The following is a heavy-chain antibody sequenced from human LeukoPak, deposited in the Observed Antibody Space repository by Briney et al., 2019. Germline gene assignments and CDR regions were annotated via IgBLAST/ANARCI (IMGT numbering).Heavy chain of an antibody. D-gene: IGHD4-17*01. J-gene: IGHJ4*02. Sequence: SVKVSCKASGGTFSNYSVSWVRQAPGQGLEWMGGIIPIFGTANYAKKFLGRVTITTDESTTTAYMELSSLRSEDTAVYYCASSDYGDFQGAFYWGQGTLVTVSS. V-gene: IGHV1-69*05. CDR3: ASSDYGDFQGAFY. CDR2: IIPIFGTA. CDR1: GGTFSNYS.